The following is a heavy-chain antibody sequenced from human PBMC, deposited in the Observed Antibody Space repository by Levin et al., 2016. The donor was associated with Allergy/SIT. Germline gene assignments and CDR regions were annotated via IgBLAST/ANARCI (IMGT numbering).Heavy chain of an antibody. CDR1: GGSISSSNW. CDR2: IYHSGST. CDR3: ARSPSEVGATTSLFDY. D-gene: IGHD1-26*01. J-gene: IGHJ4*02. V-gene: IGHV4-4*02. Sequence: SETLSLTCAVSGGSISSSNWWSWVRQPPGKGLEWIGEIYHSGSTNYNPSLKSRATISVDTSKDQFSLRLRSVTAADTAIYYCARSPSEVGATTSLFDYWGQGTLVTVSS.